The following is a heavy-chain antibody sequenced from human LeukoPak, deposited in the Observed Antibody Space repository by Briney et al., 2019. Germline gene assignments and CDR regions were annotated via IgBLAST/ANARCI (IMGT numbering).Heavy chain of an antibody. Sequence: RASVKVSCKASGYTFTSHDINWVRQAPGQGLEWMGWMNPNSANTVCAQKFQGRVTMTRNTSISTAYMELSSLRSEDTAVYYCARAVISGYSYENWFDPWGQGTLVTVSS. CDR1: GYTFTSHD. J-gene: IGHJ5*02. D-gene: IGHD5-18*01. V-gene: IGHV1-8*01. CDR2: MNPNSANT. CDR3: ARAVISGYSYENWFDP.